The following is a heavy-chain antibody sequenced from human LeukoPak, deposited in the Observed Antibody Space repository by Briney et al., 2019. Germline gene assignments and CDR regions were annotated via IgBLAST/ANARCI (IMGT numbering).Heavy chain of an antibody. J-gene: IGHJ3*02. Sequence: PGRSLRLSCAASGFTFDDYAMHWVRQAPGKALEWVSGITWNSGSIVYADSVKGRFTISRDNAKNSLYLQMNSLRAEDTALYYCAKGVRITMVRGAFDIWGQGTMVTVSS. CDR1: GFTFDDYA. D-gene: IGHD3-10*01. CDR3: AKGVRITMVRGAFDI. CDR2: ITWNSGSI. V-gene: IGHV3-9*01.